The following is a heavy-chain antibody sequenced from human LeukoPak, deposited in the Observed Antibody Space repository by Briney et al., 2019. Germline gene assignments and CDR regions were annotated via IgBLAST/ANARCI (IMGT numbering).Heavy chain of an antibody. D-gene: IGHD1-14*01. CDR1: GGSISGYH. V-gene: IGHV4-59*12. J-gene: IGHJ3*02. CDR3: ARVQGGTADDAFDI. Sequence: SETLSLTCNVSGGSISGYHWSWIRQPPGKGLEWLGYIYYSGSSNYNPSLKSRVTISVDTSKNQFSLKLSSVTAADTAVYYCARVQGGTADDAFDIWGQGTMVTVSS. CDR2: IYYSGSS.